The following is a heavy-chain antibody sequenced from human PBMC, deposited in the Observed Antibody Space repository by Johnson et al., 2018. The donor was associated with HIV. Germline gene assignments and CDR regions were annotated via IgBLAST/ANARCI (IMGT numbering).Heavy chain of an antibody. Sequence: VHLVESGGGLVQPGGSLRLSCAASGFTFSSYWMSWVRQAPGKGLEWVANIKQDGSEKYYVDSVKGRFTISRDNAKNSLYLQMNSLRAEDTAVYYCARDPIRGYGDYEDDAFDIWGQGTMVTVSS. D-gene: IGHD4-17*01. CDR3: ARDPIRGYGDYEDDAFDI. V-gene: IGHV3-7*01. J-gene: IGHJ3*02. CDR2: IKQDGSEK. CDR1: GFTFSSYW.